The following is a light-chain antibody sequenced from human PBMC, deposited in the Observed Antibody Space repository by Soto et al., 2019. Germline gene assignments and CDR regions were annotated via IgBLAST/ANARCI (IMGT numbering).Light chain of an antibody. Sequence: EIVLTQSPGTLSLSPGERATLSCRASQTVTNNYLAWYQQKPGQAPRLLIYGTSTRDAGIPDRFSGSGSGTDFPLRVSRLEPDDFAVYYWQQYVWPPQFTFAPGTKVDIK. CDR1: QTVTNNY. CDR2: GTS. CDR3: QQYVWPPQFT. V-gene: IGKV3-20*01. J-gene: IGKJ3*01.